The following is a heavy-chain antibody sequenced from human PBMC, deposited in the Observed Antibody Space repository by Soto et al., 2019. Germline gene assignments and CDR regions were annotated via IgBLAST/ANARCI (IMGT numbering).Heavy chain of an antibody. J-gene: IGHJ3*02. V-gene: IGHV3-30-3*01. Sequence: QVQLVESGGGVVQPGRSLRLSCAASGFTFSSYAMHWVRQAPGKGLEWVAVISYDGSNKYYADSVKGRFTISRDNSKNTRYLQMNSLRAEDTAVYYCARDASPLLPAFAIWGQGTMVAVSS. CDR1: GFTFSSYA. CDR2: ISYDGSNK. CDR3: ARDASPLLPAFAI. D-gene: IGHD3-16*01.